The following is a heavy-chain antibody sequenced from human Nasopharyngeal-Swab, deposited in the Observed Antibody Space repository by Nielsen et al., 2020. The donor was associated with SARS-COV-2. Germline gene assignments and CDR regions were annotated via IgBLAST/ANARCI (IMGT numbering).Heavy chain of an antibody. CDR1: GFTFDDYA. D-gene: IGHD4-17*01. J-gene: IGHJ6*02. CDR2: LSWNSGSI. Sequence: SLKISCAASGFTFDDYAMHWVRQAPGKGLEWVSGLSWNSGSIDYVDSVKGRFTISRDNAKNSLYLQMNSLRAEDTAVYYCARRQYGDYYYYYGMDVWGQGTTVTVSS. CDR3: ARRQYGDYYYYYGMDV. V-gene: IGHV3-9*01.